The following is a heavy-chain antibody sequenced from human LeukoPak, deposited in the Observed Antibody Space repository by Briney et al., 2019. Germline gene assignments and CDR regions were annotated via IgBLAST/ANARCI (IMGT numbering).Heavy chain of an antibody. CDR2: IYYSGST. J-gene: IGHJ3*02. CDR1: GGSISSSSYY. CDR3: ARLGVGPAVTTVTLAFDI. V-gene: IGHV4-39*01. D-gene: IGHD4-17*01. Sequence: PSETLSLTCTVSGGSISSSSYYWGWIRQPPGKGLEWIVSIYYSGSTYYNPSLKSRVTISVDTSKNQFSLKLSSVTAADTAVYYCARLGVGPAVTTVTLAFDIWGQGTMVTVSS.